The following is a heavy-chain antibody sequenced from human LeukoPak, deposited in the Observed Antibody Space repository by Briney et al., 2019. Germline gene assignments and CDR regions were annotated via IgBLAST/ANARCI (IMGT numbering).Heavy chain of an antibody. D-gene: IGHD1-1*01. CDR3: AVSLTTGGYYGMDV. CDR1: GYTLTELS. CDR2: FDPEDGET. J-gene: IGHJ6*02. Sequence: GASVKVSCKVSGYTLTELSLHWVRQAPGKGLEWMGRFDPEDGETIYARKFQGRVTMTEGTSTDTAYMELSRLRSEDTAVYFCAVSLTTGGYYGMDVWGQGTTVTVSS. V-gene: IGHV1-24*01.